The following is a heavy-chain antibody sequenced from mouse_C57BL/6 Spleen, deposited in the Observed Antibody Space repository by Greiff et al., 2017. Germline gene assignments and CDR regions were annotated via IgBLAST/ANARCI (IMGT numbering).Heavy chain of an antibody. V-gene: IGHV1-54*01. Sequence: QVQLQQSGAELVRPGTSVKVSCKASGYAFTNYLIEWVKQRPGQGLEWIGVINPGSGGTNYNEKFKGKATLTADKSSSTAYMQLSSLPSEDSAVYFCARSGDGSYKGADAIDYWGQGTSVTVSS. CDR1: GYAFTNYL. D-gene: IGHD2-3*01. CDR2: INPGSGGT. CDR3: ARSGDGSYKGADAIDY. J-gene: IGHJ4*01.